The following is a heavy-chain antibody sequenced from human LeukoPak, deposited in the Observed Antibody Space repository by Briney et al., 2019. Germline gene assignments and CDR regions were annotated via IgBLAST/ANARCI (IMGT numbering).Heavy chain of an antibody. D-gene: IGHD3-22*01. J-gene: IGHJ4*02. V-gene: IGHV4-59*01. CDR1: DASISGYY. Sequence: PSETLSLTCTVSDASISGYYWSWIRQPPGKGLEWIGYIYYSGSTNYNPSLKSRVTISVDTSKNQFSLKLSSVTAADTAVYYCARGLTTYYDRSGDDYWGQGTLVTVSS. CDR2: IYYSGST. CDR3: ARGLTTYYDRSGDDY.